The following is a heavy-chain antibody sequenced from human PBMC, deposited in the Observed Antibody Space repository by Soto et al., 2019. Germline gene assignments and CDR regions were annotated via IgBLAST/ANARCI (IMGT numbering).Heavy chain of an antibody. V-gene: IGHV4-59*01. J-gene: IGHJ4*02. D-gene: IGHD6-19*01. Sequence: SETLSLTCTVSGGSMSSFYWSWIRQPPGKGLEWIGYIYYNGNTNYSPSLKSRVTMSVDTSKNQVFLKLTSVTAADTAVYFCARGGWYVDYWGQGTLVTVS. CDR3: ARGGWYVDY. CDR2: IYYNGNT. CDR1: GGSMSSFY.